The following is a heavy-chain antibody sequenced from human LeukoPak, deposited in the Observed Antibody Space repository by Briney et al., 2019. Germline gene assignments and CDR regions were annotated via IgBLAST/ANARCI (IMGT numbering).Heavy chain of an antibody. CDR2: INPNSGGA. D-gene: IGHD6-19*01. Sequence: GASVKVSCKASGYTFTDYSMHWVRQAPGQGLEWMGWINPNSGGASYAQKFQGRVTMTSDTSISTAYMELSGLRSDDTAVYYCARPYSSGWYLSSLDYWGQGTLVTVSS. CDR3: ARPYSSGWYLSSLDY. J-gene: IGHJ4*02. CDR1: GYTFTDYS. V-gene: IGHV1-2*02.